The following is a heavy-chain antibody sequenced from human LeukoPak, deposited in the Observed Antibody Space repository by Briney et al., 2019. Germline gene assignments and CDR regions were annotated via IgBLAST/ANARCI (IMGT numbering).Heavy chain of an antibody. J-gene: IGHJ4*02. CDR2: ISGSGGGT. CDR1: GFTFSSYA. Sequence: PGGSLRLSCAASGFTFSSYAMSWVRQAPGKGLEWVSAISGSGGGTYYADSVKGRFTISRDNSKNTLYLQMNSLRAEDTAVYYCARAVATRGYYFDYWGQGTLVTVSS. V-gene: IGHV3-23*01. CDR3: ARAVATRGYYFDY. D-gene: IGHD5-12*01.